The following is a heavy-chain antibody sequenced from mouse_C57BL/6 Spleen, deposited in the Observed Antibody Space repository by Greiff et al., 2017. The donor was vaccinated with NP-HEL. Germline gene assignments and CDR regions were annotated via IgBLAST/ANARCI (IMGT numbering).Heavy chain of an antibody. CDR3: ARPSYYYGSSYHWYVDV. J-gene: IGHJ1*03. CDR1: GYSFTGYY. D-gene: IGHD1-1*01. Sequence: EVKLMESGPELVKPGASVKISCKASGYSFTGYYMNWVKQSPEKSLEWIGEINPSTGGTTYNQKFKAKATLTVDKSSSTACMQLKSLTSEDSAVYYCARPSYYYGSSYHWYVDVWGTGTTVTVAS. CDR2: INPSTGGT. V-gene: IGHV1-42*01.